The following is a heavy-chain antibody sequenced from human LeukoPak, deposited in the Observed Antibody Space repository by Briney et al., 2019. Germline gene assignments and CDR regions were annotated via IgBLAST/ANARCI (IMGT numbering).Heavy chain of an antibody. Sequence: GGSLRLSCVASGFTFSSHWMSWVRQAPGKGLEWVANIKQDGSENYYVDSVKGRFTISRDNAKNSLHLQMNSLRAADTAVYYCAKDRTRYDYWGQGTLVTVSS. V-gene: IGHV3-7*01. CDR3: AKDRTRYDY. CDR1: GFTFSSHW. CDR2: IKQDGSEN. J-gene: IGHJ4*02. D-gene: IGHD3/OR15-3a*01.